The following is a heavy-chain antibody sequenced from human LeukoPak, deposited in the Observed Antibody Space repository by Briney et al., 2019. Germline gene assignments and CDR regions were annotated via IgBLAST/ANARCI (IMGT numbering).Heavy chain of an antibody. CDR2: INHSGST. D-gene: IGHD2-2*01. CDR3: ARRRRYQGRFFDY. CDR1: GGSFSGYY. J-gene: IGHJ4*02. V-gene: IGHV4-34*01. Sequence: PSETLSLTCAVYGGSFSGYYWSWIRQPPGKGLEWIGEINHSGSTNYNPSLKSRVTISVDTSKNQFSLKLSSVTAADTAVYYCARRRRYQGRFFDYWGQGTLVTVSS.